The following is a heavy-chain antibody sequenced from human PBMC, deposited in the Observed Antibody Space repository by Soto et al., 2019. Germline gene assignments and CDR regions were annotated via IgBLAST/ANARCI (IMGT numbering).Heavy chain of an antibody. D-gene: IGHD6-13*01. Sequence: EVQLLESGGGLVQPGGSLRLSCAASGFTFSNYAMTWVRQAPGKGLEWVSVITESGGGTYFVDSVKGRFTISRDNSKNTVYLQMNSLRAEDTAVYYCAKRPLTAVGFDYWGQGTLVTVSS. CDR3: AKRPLTAVGFDY. CDR2: ITESGGGT. J-gene: IGHJ4*02. V-gene: IGHV3-23*01. CDR1: GFTFSNYA.